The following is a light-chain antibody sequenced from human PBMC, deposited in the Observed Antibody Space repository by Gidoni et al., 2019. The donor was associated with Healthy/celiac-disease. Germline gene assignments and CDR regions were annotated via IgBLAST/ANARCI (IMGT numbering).Light chain of an antibody. Sequence: PPVSVALGQTVRITCQGDSLRSYYASWYQQKPGQAPVLLIYGKNNRPSGIPDRFSGSSSGNTASLTITGAQAEDEADYYCNSRDSSGNHYVFGTGTKVTVL. CDR3: NSRDSSGNHYV. CDR2: GKN. J-gene: IGLJ1*01. V-gene: IGLV3-19*01. CDR1: SLRSYY.